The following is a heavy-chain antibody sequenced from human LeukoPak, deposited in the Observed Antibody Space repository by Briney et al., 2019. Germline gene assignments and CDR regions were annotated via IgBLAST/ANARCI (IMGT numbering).Heavy chain of an antibody. D-gene: IGHD3-22*01. CDR3: ARVTLSYDSSGYYSRGTLKFDP. CDR2: IYYNGKT. J-gene: IGHJ5*02. V-gene: IGHV4-39*07. CDR1: GGSVTYTNYY. Sequence: SETLSLTCTVSGGSVTYTNYYWGWIRQPPGKGLQWIGVIYYNGKTYYNPSLKSRVTVAVDTSKNQFSLKLSSVTAADTAVYYCARVTLSYDSSGYYSRGTLKFDPWGQGTLVTVSS.